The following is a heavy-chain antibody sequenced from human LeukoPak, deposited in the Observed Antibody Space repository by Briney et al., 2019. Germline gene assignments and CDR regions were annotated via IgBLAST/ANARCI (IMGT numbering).Heavy chain of an antibody. J-gene: IGHJ5*02. CDR2: IYYSGST. CDR1: GGSFSGYY. V-gene: IGHV4-34*01. Sequence: KPSETLSLTCAVYGGSFSGYYWSWIRQPPGKGLEWIGSIYYSGSTYYNPSLKSRVTISVDTSKNQFSLKLSSVTAADTAVYYCAPSPYYDFWSGYPNWFDPWGQGTLVTVSS. CDR3: APSPYYDFWSGYPNWFDP. D-gene: IGHD3-3*01.